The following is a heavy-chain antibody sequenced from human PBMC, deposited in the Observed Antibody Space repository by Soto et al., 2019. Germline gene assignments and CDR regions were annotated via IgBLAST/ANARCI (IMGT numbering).Heavy chain of an antibody. CDR3: AKDYTPDTAMVILDYYYYGMDV. CDR2: ISYDGSNK. D-gene: IGHD5-18*01. V-gene: IGHV3-30*18. CDR1: GFTFSSYG. J-gene: IGHJ6*02. Sequence: GGSLRLSCAASGFTFSSYGMHWVRQAPGKGLEWVAVISYDGSNKYYADSVKGRFTISRDNSKNTLYLQMNSLRAEDTAVYYCAKDYTPDTAMVILDYYYYGMDVWGQGTTVTVSS.